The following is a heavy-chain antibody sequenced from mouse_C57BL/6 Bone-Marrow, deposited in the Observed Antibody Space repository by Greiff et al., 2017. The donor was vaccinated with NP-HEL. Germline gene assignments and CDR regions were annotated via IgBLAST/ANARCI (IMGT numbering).Heavy chain of an antibody. J-gene: IGHJ4*01. CDR3: ARRGSSYEGYYAMDY. CDR1: GYAFSSYW. CDR2: IYPGDGDT. Sequence: VQLQQSGAELVKPGASVKISCKASGYAFSSYWMNWVKQRPGKGLEWIGQIYPGDGDTNYNGKFKGKATLTADKSSSTAYMQLSSLTSEDSAVYFCARRGSSYEGYYAMDYWGQGTSATVSS. V-gene: IGHV1-80*01. D-gene: IGHD1-1*01.